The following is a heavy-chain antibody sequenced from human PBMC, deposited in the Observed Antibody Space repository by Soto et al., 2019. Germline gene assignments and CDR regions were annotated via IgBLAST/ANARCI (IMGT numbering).Heavy chain of an antibody. CDR2: IIPIFGTA. Sequence: SVKVSCKASGGTFSSYAISWVRQAPGQGLEWMGGIIPIFGTANYAQKFQGRVTITADKSTSTAYMELSSLRSEDTAVYYCARERRYDSSSWYYYYYGMDVWGQGTTVTVSS. J-gene: IGHJ6*02. CDR3: ARERRYDSSSWYYYYYGMDV. D-gene: IGHD6-13*01. CDR1: GGTFSSYA. V-gene: IGHV1-69*06.